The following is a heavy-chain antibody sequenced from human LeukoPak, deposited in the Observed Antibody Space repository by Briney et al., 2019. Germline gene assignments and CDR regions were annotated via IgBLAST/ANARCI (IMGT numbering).Heavy chain of an antibody. J-gene: IGHJ5*02. D-gene: IGHD3-9*01. CDR1: SGSISTYY. CDR3: ARSRLVRPGDWFDP. CDR2: IYYSGST. V-gene: IGHV4-59*01. Sequence: SETLSLTCTVSSGSISTYYWSWIRQPPGKGLEWIGYIYYSGSTNYNPSLKSRVTISVDTSKNQFSLKLSSVTAADTAVYYCARSRLVRPGDWFDPWGQGTLVTVSS.